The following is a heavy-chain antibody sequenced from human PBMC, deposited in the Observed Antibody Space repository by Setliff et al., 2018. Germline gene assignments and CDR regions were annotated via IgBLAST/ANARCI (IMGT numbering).Heavy chain of an antibody. V-gene: IGHV4-39*01. CDR2: IYYSGST. Sequence: SETLSLTCSVSGASVSSNDYFWAWIRQPPGKGLEWIGSIYYSGSTYYNPSLKSRVTISVDTSKNQFSLKLSSVTAADTAVFYCARLSGYYFDYWGQGTLVTVSS. CDR3: ARLSGYYFDY. CDR1: GASVSSNDYF. D-gene: IGHD3-22*01. J-gene: IGHJ4*02.